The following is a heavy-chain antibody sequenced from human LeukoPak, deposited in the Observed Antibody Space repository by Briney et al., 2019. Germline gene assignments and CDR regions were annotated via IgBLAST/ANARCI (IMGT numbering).Heavy chain of an antibody. CDR3: ASIRSPSRDSSGYLPHDAFDI. CDR1: GFTFSSYG. J-gene: IGHJ3*02. V-gene: IGHV3-30*03. D-gene: IGHD3-22*01. CDR2: ISYDGSNK. Sequence: PGRSLRLSCAASGFTFSSYGMHWVRQAPGKGLEWVAVISYDGSNKYYADSVKGRFTISRDNSKNTLYLQMNSLRSDDTAVYYCASIRSPSRDSSGYLPHDAFDIWGQGTMVTVSS.